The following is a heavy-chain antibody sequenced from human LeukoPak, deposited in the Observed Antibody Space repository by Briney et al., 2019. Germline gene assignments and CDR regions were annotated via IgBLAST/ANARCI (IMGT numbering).Heavy chain of an antibody. CDR1: GGSISSGSYY. D-gene: IGHD6-13*01. CDR2: IYTSGST. V-gene: IGHV4-61*02. J-gene: IGHJ4*02. Sequence: SQTLSLTCTVSGGSISSGSYYWSWIRQPAGKGLEWIGRIYTSGSTNYNPSLKSRVTVSVDTSKNQFSLKLTSVTAADTAVYYCARTSVYRSSWLIDYWGQGTLVTVSS. CDR3: ARTSVYRSSWLIDY.